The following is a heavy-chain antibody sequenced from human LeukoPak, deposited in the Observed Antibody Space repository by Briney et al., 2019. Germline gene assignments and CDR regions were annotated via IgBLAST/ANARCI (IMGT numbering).Heavy chain of an antibody. Sequence: GASVKVSCKASGYTFTSYGISWVRQAPGQGLEWMGWINPNSGGTNYAQKFQGRVTMTRDTSISTAYMELSRLRSDDTAVYYCARARLLGATPGYWGQGTLVTVSS. CDR3: ARARLLGATPGY. CDR2: INPNSGGT. V-gene: IGHV1-2*02. J-gene: IGHJ4*02. CDR1: GYTFTSYG. D-gene: IGHD1-26*01.